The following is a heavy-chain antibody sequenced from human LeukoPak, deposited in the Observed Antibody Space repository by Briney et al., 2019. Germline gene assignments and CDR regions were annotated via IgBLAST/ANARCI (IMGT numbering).Heavy chain of an antibody. Sequence: SGGSLRLSCAASGFTFDDYGMSWVRQAPGKGLEWVSGINWNGGSTGYADSVKGRVTISRDNAKNSLYLQMNSLRAEDTALYYCARDRYSSPTVDYWGQGTLVTVSS. CDR2: INWNGGST. D-gene: IGHD1-14*01. CDR3: ARDRYSSPTVDY. CDR1: GFTFDDYG. J-gene: IGHJ4*02. V-gene: IGHV3-20*04.